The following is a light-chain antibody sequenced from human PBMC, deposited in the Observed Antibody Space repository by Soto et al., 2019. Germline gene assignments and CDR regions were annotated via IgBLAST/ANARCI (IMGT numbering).Light chain of an antibody. Sequence: QSALTQPASVSGSPGQSITISCTGTSSDVGSYNLVSWYQQHPDKAPKLMIYEGSKRPSGVSNRFSGSKSGNTASLTISGLQAEDEADYYCCSYAGSSTFVFGGGTKRPS. V-gene: IGLV2-23*03. CDR3: CSYAGSSTFV. CDR2: EGS. J-gene: IGLJ2*01. CDR1: SSDVGSYNL.